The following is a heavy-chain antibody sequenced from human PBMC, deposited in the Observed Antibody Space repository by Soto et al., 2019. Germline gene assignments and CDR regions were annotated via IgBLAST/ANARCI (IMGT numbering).Heavy chain of an antibody. V-gene: IGHV3-23*01. CDR1: GFTFSSYA. CDR2: ISGSGGST. CDR3: AKDISPVDVLRYFDWLSYFDY. J-gene: IGHJ4*02. D-gene: IGHD3-9*01. Sequence: GGSLRLSCAASGFTFSSYAMSWVRQAPGKGLEWVSAISGSGGSTYYADSVKGRFTISRDNSKSTLYLQMNSLRAEDTAVYYCAKDISPVDVLRYFDWLSYFDYWGQGTLVTVSS.